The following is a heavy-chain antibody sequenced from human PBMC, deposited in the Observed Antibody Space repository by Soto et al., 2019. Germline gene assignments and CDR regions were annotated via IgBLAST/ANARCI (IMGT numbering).Heavy chain of an antibody. CDR1: GFTFSSYG. D-gene: IGHD6-13*01. CDR2: ISYDGSNK. J-gene: IGHJ6*02. CDR3: AKGDSWDYGMDV. Sequence: QVQLVESGGGVVQPGRSLRLSCAASGFTFSSYGMHWDRQAPGKGLEWVAVISYDGSNKYYADSVKGRFTISRDNSKNTLYLQMNSLRAEDTAVYYCAKGDSWDYGMDVWGQGTTVTVSS. V-gene: IGHV3-30*18.